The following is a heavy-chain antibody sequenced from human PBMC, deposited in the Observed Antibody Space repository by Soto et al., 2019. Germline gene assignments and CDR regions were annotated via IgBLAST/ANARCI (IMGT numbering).Heavy chain of an antibody. CDR3: ARDGSGLYYDTSGYRAYFFDL. CDR1: GFLFTSHW. Sequence: RSLRLSCAASGFLFTSHWMTWVRQAPGKGLAWVANIHQDANERYYADSVKGRFTISRDNTRDTLFLQMNYLSAEDTAVYYCARDGSGLYYDTSGYRAYFFDLWGQGTLVTVSS. CDR2: IHQDANER. V-gene: IGHV3-7*01. J-gene: IGHJ4*01. D-gene: IGHD3-22*01.